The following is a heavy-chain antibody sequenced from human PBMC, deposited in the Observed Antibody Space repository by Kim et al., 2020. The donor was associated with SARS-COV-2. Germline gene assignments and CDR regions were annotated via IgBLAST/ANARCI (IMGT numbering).Heavy chain of an antibody. Sequence: GESLKISCKGSGYSFTSYWISWVRQMPGKGLEWMGRIDPSDSYTNYSPSFQGHVTISADKSISTAYLQWSSLKASDTAMYYCARRPGVRGVINPLDYWGQGTLVTVSS. J-gene: IGHJ4*02. CDR1: GYSFTSYW. CDR3: ARRPGVRGVINPLDY. D-gene: IGHD3-10*01. V-gene: IGHV5-10-1*01. CDR2: IDPSDSYT.